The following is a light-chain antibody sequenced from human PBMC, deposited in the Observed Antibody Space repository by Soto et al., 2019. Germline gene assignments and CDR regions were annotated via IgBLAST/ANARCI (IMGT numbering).Light chain of an antibody. Sequence: DIQLTQSPSFLSASVGDRVTITCRASQGISSCLAWYQQKPGKAPKLLIYAASTLQSGVPLRFSGSGSGTSFTLTISSLQPEDFAVYYCQQYGSSITFGQGTRLEIK. CDR2: AAS. CDR3: QQYGSSIT. V-gene: IGKV1-9*01. CDR1: QGISSC. J-gene: IGKJ5*01.